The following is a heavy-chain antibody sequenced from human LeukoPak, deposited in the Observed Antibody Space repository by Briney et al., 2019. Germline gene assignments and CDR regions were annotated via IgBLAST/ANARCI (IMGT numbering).Heavy chain of an antibody. D-gene: IGHD6-13*01. Sequence: SETLSLTCTISGGSISSGGYYWNWIRQPPGKGREWIGYIYHSGSTYYNPSLKSRVTISVDRSKNQFSLNLTSVTAADTAVYYCAVAAAVYYFDYWGQGTLVTVSS. J-gene: IGHJ4*02. CDR2: IYHSGST. CDR1: GGSISSGGYY. V-gene: IGHV4-30-2*01. CDR3: AVAAAVYYFDY.